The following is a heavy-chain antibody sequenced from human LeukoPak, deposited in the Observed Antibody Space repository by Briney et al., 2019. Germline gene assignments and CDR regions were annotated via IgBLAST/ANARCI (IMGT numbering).Heavy chain of an antibody. CDR2: IYYSGST. V-gene: IGHV4-39*07. Sequence: SETLSLTCTVSGGSISSSYYYWGWIRQPPGKGLEWIGSIYYSGSTYYNPSLKSRVTISVDTSKNQFSLKLSSVTAADTAVYYCARLGYSSGWYWFDPWGQGTLVTVSS. CDR1: GGSISSSYYY. J-gene: IGHJ5*02. CDR3: ARLGYSSGWYWFDP. D-gene: IGHD6-19*01.